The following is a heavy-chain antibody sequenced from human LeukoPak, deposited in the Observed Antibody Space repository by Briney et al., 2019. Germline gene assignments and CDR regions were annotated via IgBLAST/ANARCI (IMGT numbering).Heavy chain of an antibody. CDR3: ARAGTLSSYCGGDCYWYFDL. Sequence: PSETLSLTCAVSGGSIRSSNWWSWVRQSPGKGLEWIGEIDDSGSTKFNPSLKTRVTISIMKSENQFSLKLSSVTAADTAVYYCARAGTLSSYCGGDCYWYFDLWGRGTLVTVSS. CDR2: IDDSGST. D-gene: IGHD2-21*02. J-gene: IGHJ2*01. CDR1: GGSIRSSNW. V-gene: IGHV4-4*02.